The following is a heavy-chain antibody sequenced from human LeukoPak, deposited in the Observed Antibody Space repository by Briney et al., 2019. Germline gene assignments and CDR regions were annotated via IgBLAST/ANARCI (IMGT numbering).Heavy chain of an antibody. V-gene: IGHV3-53*01. Sequence: GGSLRLSCAASGFTISSKYMSWVRQAPGKGLEWASVIYRGGDTYCADSVKGRFTISRDNSKNTLYLQMNSLRAEDTAVYYCVRDKEGSSLYAFDIWGQGTMVTVSS. CDR3: VRDKEGSSLYAFDI. D-gene: IGHD6-13*01. J-gene: IGHJ3*02. CDR1: GFTISSKY. CDR2: IYRGGDT.